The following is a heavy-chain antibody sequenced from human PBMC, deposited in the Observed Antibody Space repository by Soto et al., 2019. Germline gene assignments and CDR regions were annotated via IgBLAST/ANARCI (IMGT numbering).Heavy chain of an antibody. J-gene: IGHJ4*02. V-gene: IGHV3-21*01. Sequence: GGSLRLSCAASGFTFSSYSMNWVRQAPGKGLEWVSSISSSSSYIYYADSVKGRFTISRDNAKNSLYLQMNSLRAEDTAVYYCARDRGGYCSSTSCNPSGYWGQGTLVTVSS. D-gene: IGHD2-2*01. CDR2: ISSSSSYI. CDR1: GFTFSSYS. CDR3: ARDRGGYCSSTSCNPSGY.